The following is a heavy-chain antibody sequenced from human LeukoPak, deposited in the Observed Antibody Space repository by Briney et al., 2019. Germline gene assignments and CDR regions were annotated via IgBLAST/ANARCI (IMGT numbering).Heavy chain of an antibody. J-gene: IGHJ6*03. Sequence: ASVKVSCKASGYTFTGYYMHWVRQAPGQGLEWMGWINPNSGGTNYAQKFQGRVTMTEDTSTDTAYMELSSLRSEDTAVYYCAKGQIPPYYYMDVWGRGTTVTVSS. V-gene: IGHV1-2*02. CDR2: INPNSGGT. CDR1: GYTFTGYY. CDR3: AKGQIPPYYYMDV.